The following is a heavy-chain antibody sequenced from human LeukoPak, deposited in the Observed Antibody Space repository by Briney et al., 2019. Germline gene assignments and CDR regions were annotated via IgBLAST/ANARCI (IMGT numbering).Heavy chain of an antibody. D-gene: IGHD3-3*01. Sequence: PSETLSLTCTVSGGSISSSSYYWGWIRQPPGKGLEWIGSIYYSGSTYYNPSLKSRVTISVDTSKNQFSLKLSSVTAADTAVYYCASLQTYYDFWSGYYRPSTFDYRGQGTLVTVSS. CDR2: IYYSGST. CDR3: ASLQTYYDFWSGYYRPSTFDY. J-gene: IGHJ4*02. CDR1: GGSISSSSYY. V-gene: IGHV4-39*01.